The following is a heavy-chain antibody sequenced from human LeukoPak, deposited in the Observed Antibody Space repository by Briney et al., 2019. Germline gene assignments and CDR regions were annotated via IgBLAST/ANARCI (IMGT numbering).Heavy chain of an antibody. J-gene: IGHJ4*02. D-gene: IGHD2-21*02. Sequence: GGSLRLSCEGAGFIFDNAWMSWVRQAPGKGPEWVGRIKSQVSGGTTDYAAPVKGRFIISRDDSKNTLYLQMNSLRADDMAIYYCTKGGHGDYWGQGTMVTVSS. CDR3: TKGGHGDY. CDR1: GFIFDNAW. V-gene: IGHV3-15*01. CDR2: IKSQVSGGTT.